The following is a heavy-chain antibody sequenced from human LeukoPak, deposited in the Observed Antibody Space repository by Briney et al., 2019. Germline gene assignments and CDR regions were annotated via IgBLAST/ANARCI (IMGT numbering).Heavy chain of an antibody. CDR2: IDPSDSYT. D-gene: IGHD4-17*01. CDR1: GYSFTSYW. CDR3: ARRSNDYGDLYYFDY. Sequence: GESLKISCKGSGYSFTSYWISWVRQMPGKGLEWMGRIDPSDSYTNYSPSFQGQVTISADKSISTAYLQWSSLKASDTAMYYCARRSNDYGDLYYFDYWGQGTLVTVSS. J-gene: IGHJ4*02. V-gene: IGHV5-10-1*04.